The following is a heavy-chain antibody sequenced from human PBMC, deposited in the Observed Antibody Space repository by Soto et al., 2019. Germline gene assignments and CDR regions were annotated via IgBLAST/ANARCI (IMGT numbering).Heavy chain of an antibody. CDR2: IYHSGST. CDR1: GGSISGSNW. J-gene: IGHJ6*02. V-gene: IGHV4-4*02. D-gene: IGHD6-13*01. CDR3: AMLAAAGSGTRYYYYGMDV. Sequence: SETLSLTCAVSGGSISGSNWWSWVRQPPGKGLEWIGEIYHSGSTNYNPSLKSRVTISVDKSKNQFSLKLSSVTAADTAVYYCAMLAAAGSGTRYYYYGMDVWGQGTTVTVSS.